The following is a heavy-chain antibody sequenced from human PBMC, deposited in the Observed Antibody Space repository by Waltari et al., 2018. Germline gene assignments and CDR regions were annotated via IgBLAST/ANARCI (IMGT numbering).Heavy chain of an antibody. D-gene: IGHD3-9*01. CDR2: ISGSGGST. CDR1: GFTFSSYA. V-gene: IGHV3-23*01. Sequence: TASGFTFSSYAMSWVRQAPGKGLGWVSAISGSGGSTYYADSVKGRFTISRDNSKNTLYLQMNSLRAEDTAVYYCASRADILTGYYSYYYGMDVWGQGTTVTVSS. J-gene: IGHJ6*02. CDR3: ASRADILTGYYSYYYGMDV.